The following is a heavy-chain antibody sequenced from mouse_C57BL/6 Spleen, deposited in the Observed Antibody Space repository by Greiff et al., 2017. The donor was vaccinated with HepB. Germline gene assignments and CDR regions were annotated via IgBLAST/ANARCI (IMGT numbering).Heavy chain of an antibody. D-gene: IGHD1-1*01. J-gene: IGHJ3*01. CDR2: INPSSGYT. CDR1: GYTFTSYT. V-gene: IGHV1-4*01. CDR3: AGGINTVVAPWFAY. Sequence: QVQLQQSGAELARPGASVKMSCKASGYTFTSYTMHWVKQRPGQGLEWIGYINPSSGYTKYKQKFKDKATLTADKSSSTAYMQLSSLTSEDSAVYYCAGGINTVVAPWFAYWGQGTLVTVSA.